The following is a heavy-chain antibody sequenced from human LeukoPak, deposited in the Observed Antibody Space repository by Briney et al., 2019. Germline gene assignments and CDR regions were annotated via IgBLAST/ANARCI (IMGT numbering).Heavy chain of an antibody. J-gene: IGHJ4*02. V-gene: IGHV3-11*03. CDR1: GFTFSDYY. CDR2: ISSSSTYT. D-gene: IGHD1-26*01. CDR3: ARHSGTYSTPFDY. Sequence: GGSVRLSCAASGFTFSDYYMSWIRQAPGKGLEWVSYISSSSTYTNYADSVKGRFTISRDNAKNSLFLQMNSLRAEDTAVYYCARHSGTYSTPFDYWGQGTLVTVSS.